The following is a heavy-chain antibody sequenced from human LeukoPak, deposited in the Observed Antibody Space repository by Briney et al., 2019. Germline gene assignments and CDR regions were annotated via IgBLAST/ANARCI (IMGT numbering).Heavy chain of an antibody. D-gene: IGHD2-15*01. Sequence: GASVKVSCKASGYTFTGYYMHWVRQAPGQGLEWMGWINPNSGGTNYAQKFQGRVTMTRDTSIGTAYMELSRLRSDDTAVYYCARVVVAAKGFDPWGQGTLVTVSS. V-gene: IGHV1-2*02. CDR1: GYTFTGYY. J-gene: IGHJ5*02. CDR3: ARVVVAAKGFDP. CDR2: INPNSGGT.